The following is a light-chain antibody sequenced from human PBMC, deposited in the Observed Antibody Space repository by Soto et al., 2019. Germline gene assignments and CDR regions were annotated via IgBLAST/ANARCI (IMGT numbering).Light chain of an antibody. CDR3: QQYHNWPRT. Sequence: EIVMTQSPATLSVSPGERATLSCRASQSINDNLAWYQQKPGQAPSLLMYAASTRATGFPARCSGSGSGTEFTLTISGLQSEDFAVYYCQQYHNWPRTFGQGTKVEIK. V-gene: IGKV3-15*01. J-gene: IGKJ1*01. CDR1: QSINDN. CDR2: AAS.